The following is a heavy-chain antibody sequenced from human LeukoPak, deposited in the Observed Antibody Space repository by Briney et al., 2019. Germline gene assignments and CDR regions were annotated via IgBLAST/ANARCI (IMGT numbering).Heavy chain of an antibody. CDR1: GGSFSGYY. CDR2: INHSGST. CDR3: AGEGYSYNYGMDV. Sequence: SETLSLTCAVYGGSFSGYYWSWIRQPPGKGLEWIGEINHSGSTNYNPSLKSRVTISVDTSKNQFSLKLSSVTAADTAVYYCAGEGYSYNYGMDVWGQGTTVTVSS. V-gene: IGHV4-34*01. J-gene: IGHJ6*02. D-gene: IGHD5-18*01.